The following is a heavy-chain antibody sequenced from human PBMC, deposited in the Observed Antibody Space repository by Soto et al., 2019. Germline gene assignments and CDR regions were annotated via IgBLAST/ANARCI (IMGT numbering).Heavy chain of an antibody. CDR1: GGSMSRYY. Sequence: QVQLQESGPGLVKPSETLSLTCNVSGGSMSRYYWSWIRQPAGKGLEWIGRVWTSGSTNYNPSLKRRVTMSIDTSNNHFSLKLNSVTAADTAVYYCARTVGEAYYFDFWGQGTLVTVSS. V-gene: IGHV4-4*07. D-gene: IGHD1-26*01. J-gene: IGHJ4*02. CDR2: VWTSGST. CDR3: ARTVGEAYYFDF.